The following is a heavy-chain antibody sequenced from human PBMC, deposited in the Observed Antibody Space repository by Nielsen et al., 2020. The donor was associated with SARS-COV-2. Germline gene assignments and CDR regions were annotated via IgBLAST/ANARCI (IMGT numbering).Heavy chain of an antibody. Sequence: SLKISCAASGFTFDDYAMHWVRQAPGKGLEWVSGISWNSGSIGYADSVKGRFTISRDNAKNSLYLQMNSLRAEDTALYYCAKDVDYGGNSDAFDIRGQGTMVTVSS. V-gene: IGHV3-9*01. D-gene: IGHD4-23*01. CDR3: AKDVDYGGNSDAFDI. J-gene: IGHJ3*02. CDR2: ISWNSGSI. CDR1: GFTFDDYA.